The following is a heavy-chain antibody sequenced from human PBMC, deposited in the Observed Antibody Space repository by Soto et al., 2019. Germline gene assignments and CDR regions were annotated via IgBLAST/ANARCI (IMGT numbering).Heavy chain of an antibody. V-gene: IGHV4-59*01. CDR2: IYYSGRS. CDR1: GGSISDYQ. D-gene: IGHD3-16*02. Sequence: QVQLQESGPGLVKPRETLSLTCSISGGSISDYQWNWIRQPPGKGLEWIGYIYYSGRSNYNPSLKSRLTISLDTSTRQFSLRLRSVTAADTAVYYCARMRGLGEISPYLDYWGQGALLTVSS. CDR3: ARMRGLGEISPYLDY. J-gene: IGHJ4*02.